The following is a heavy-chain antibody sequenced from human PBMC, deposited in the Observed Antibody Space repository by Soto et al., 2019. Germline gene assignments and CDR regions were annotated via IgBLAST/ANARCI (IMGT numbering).Heavy chain of an antibody. CDR3: ARAGPLTTVTSWFDP. CDR1: GGSFSGYY. D-gene: IGHD4-17*01. J-gene: IGHJ5*02. V-gene: IGHV4-34*01. Sequence: QVQLQQWGAGLLKPSETLSLTCAVYGGSFSGYYWSWIRQPPGKGLEWIGEINHSGSTNYNPSLKGRVTLSVDTSKNQFTLTLSSVTAADTAVYYCARAGPLTTVTSWFDPWVQGTLITVSS. CDR2: INHSGST.